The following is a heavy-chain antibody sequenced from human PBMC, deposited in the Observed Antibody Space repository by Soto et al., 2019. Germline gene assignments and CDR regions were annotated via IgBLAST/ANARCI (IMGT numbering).Heavy chain of an antibody. CDR1: GYSFTSYW. J-gene: IGHJ4*02. D-gene: IGHD6-19*01. V-gene: IGHV5-51*01. CDR2: IYPGDSDT. CDR3: ARLFDTSGWYDY. Sequence: GESLKISCKGSGYSFTSYWIGWVRQMPGKGLERMGIIYPGDSDTRYSPSFQGQVTISADKSITTTYLQWSSLKASDTAIYYCARLFDTSGWYDYWGQGALVTVSS.